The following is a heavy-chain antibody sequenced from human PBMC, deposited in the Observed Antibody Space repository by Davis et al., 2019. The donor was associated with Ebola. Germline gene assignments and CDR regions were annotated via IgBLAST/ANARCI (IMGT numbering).Heavy chain of an antibody. CDR2: IYPGDSDT. J-gene: IGHJ2*01. Sequence: GESLKISCKGSGYSFTTYWIGWVLQIHVTGMEWKGNIYPGDSDTRYSPSFQGQVTISADKSISTAYLQWSSLKASDTAMYYCARLWGDYVWYFDLWGRGTLVTVSS. D-gene: IGHD4-17*01. V-gene: IGHV5-51*01. CDR1: GYSFTTYW. CDR3: ARLWGDYVWYFDL.